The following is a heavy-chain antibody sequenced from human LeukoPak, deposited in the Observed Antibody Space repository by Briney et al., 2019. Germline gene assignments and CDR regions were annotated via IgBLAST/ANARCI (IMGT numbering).Heavy chain of an antibody. V-gene: IGHV4-59*01. Sequence: SSETLSLTCTVACGFISSYYWSWIRQPPGKGLEWIGYIYYSGSTSYNPSFKGRVTISVDTSRNTFSLKLSSVTAADTAVYYCARGRMVRGGTDFWGQGTLVTVSS. J-gene: IGHJ4*02. D-gene: IGHD3-10*01. CDR1: CGFISSYY. CDR2: IYYSGST. CDR3: ARGRMVRGGTDF.